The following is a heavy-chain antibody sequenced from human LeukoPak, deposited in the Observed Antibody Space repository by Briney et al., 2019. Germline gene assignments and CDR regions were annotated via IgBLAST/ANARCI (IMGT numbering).Heavy chain of an antibody. Sequence: ASVKVSCKASGYTFTGYYMHWARQAPGQGLEWMGWINPNSGGTNYAQKFRGRVTMTRDTSISTAYMELSRLRSDDTAVYYCAREHSGYDFPGRDYYYMDVWGKGTTVTVSS. CDR3: AREHSGYDFPGRDYYYMDV. V-gene: IGHV1-2*02. D-gene: IGHD5-12*01. CDR1: GYTFTGYY. J-gene: IGHJ6*03. CDR2: INPNSGGT.